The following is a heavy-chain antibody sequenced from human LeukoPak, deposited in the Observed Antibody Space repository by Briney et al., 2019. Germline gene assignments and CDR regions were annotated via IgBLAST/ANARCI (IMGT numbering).Heavy chain of an antibody. J-gene: IGHJ6*02. Sequence: SVKVSCKASGGTFSSYAISWVRQAPGQGLEWMGGIIPIFGTANYAQKFQGRVTITADESTSTAYIELSSLRSEDTAVYYCARDLGTNGVHYGMDVWGQGTTVTVSS. CDR1: GGTFSSYA. V-gene: IGHV1-69*13. CDR2: IIPIFGTA. CDR3: ARDLGTNGVHYGMDV. D-gene: IGHD2-8*01.